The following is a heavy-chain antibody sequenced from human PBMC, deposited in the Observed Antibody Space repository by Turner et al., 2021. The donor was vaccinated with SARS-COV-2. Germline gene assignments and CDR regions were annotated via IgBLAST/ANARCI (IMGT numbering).Heavy chain of an antibody. CDR2: FVPIFGKS. V-gene: IGHV1-69*01. Sequence: QRHLLRSGAELNTPGSAVNGSCKVSGDKFSTNGISWVRQALGKGLEWMGGFVPIFGKSNYAQKFHGRVTITADEVTTSAYMELSRLTSEDTAVYFCAREGYSGHFDHWGQGTLVTVSS. CDR1: GDKFSTNG. J-gene: IGHJ4*02. D-gene: IGHD4-4*01. CDR3: AREGYSGHFDH.